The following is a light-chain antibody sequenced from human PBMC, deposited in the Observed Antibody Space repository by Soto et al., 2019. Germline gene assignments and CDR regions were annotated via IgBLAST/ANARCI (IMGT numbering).Light chain of an antibody. J-gene: IGKJ4*01. CDR1: QNVINND. V-gene: IGKV3-20*01. Sequence: EIVLTQSPGTLSLSPGERATLSCRASQNVINNDLAWFQQKPGQAPRLLIYDASYRATGIPARFSGSGSETDFTLTISSLEPEDFAVYYCQQCSFSPLTFGGGTKVEIK. CDR3: QQCSFSPLT. CDR2: DAS.